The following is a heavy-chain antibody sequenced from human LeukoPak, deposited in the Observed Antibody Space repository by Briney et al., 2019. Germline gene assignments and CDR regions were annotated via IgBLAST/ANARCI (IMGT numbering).Heavy chain of an antibody. CDR3: ARVGERQLDYYYGMDV. Sequence: RTGGSLRLSCAASGFTFDDYGMSWVRQAPGKGLEWVSGINWNGGSTGYADSVKGRFTISRDNAKNSLYLQMNSLRAEDTALYHCARVGERQLDYYYGMDVWGQGTTVTVSS. D-gene: IGHD6-13*01. V-gene: IGHV3-20*01. CDR1: GFTFDDYG. J-gene: IGHJ6*02. CDR2: INWNGGST.